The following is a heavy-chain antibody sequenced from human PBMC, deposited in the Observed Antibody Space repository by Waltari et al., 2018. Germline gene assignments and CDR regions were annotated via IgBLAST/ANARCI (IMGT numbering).Heavy chain of an antibody. CDR1: GYAINSGFY. D-gene: IGHD2-8*02. V-gene: IGHV4-38-2*01. J-gene: IGHJ4*02. CDR2: IYQEGTT. Sequence: QVQRQESGPGLVKPSVTLSLTCDVSGYAINSGFYWGWIRQTPGKGLEWIATIYQEGTTFYHPSLTSRVTTSMDMSKNQFSLKLKSVTAADTAVYYCTRQVLGYCPSAACRRLESWGQGTLVTVSS. CDR3: TRQVLGYCPSAACRRLES.